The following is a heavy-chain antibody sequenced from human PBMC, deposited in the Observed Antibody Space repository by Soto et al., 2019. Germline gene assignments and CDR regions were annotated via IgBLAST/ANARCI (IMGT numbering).Heavy chain of an antibody. V-gene: IGHV1-18*01. D-gene: IGHD3-22*01. J-gene: IGHJ3*02. CDR1: GYTFTSYG. CDR3: ARDQDDYYDSSGYFPFGAFDI. Sequence: VQLVQSGAEVKKPGASVKVSCKASGYTFTSYGISWVRQAPGQGLEWMGWISAYNGNTNYAQKLQGRVTMTTDTSTSTAYMELRSLRYDETAVYYCARDQDDYYDSSGYFPFGAFDIWGQGTMVTVSS. CDR2: ISAYNGNT.